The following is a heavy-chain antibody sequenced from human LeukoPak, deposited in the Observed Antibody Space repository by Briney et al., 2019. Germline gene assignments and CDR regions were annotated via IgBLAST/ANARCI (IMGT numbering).Heavy chain of an antibody. CDR3: TRLVGDSSGYYGDY. CDR1: GFTFSGSA. V-gene: IGHV3-73*01. Sequence: GGSLRLSCAASGFTFSGSAMHWVRQASGKGLEWVGRIRSKTNSYATAYAASVKGRFTISRDDSKNTAYLQMNSLKTEDTAVYYCTRLVGDSSGYYGDYWGQGTLVTVSS. J-gene: IGHJ4*02. D-gene: IGHD3-22*01. CDR2: IRSKTNSYAT.